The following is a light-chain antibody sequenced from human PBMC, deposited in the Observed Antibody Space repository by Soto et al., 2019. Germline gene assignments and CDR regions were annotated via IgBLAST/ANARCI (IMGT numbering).Light chain of an antibody. V-gene: IGLV2-23*02. CDR2: EVS. CDR3: CSYAGSNICV. Sequence: QSALTQPASVSGSPGQSITISCTGTSSDVGSYNLVSWYQQYPGKAPKVMIYEVSKRPSGVSNRFSGSKSGNTASLTISGLQAEDEAEYYCCSYAGSNICVFGTGTKLTV. CDR1: SSDVGSYNL. J-gene: IGLJ1*01.